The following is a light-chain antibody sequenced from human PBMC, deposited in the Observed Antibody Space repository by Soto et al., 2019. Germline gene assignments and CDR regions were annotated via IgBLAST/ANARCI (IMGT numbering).Light chain of an antibody. Sequence: DIQMTQSPSSLSASVGDRVTITCRASQGISNYLAWYQQKPGKVPKLLIYAASTLQSGVPSRFSGSGSGTEFTLTISSLQPDDFATYYCQQYNTYSPRNPFGQGTKVDIK. V-gene: IGKV1-27*01. CDR2: AAS. CDR1: QGISNY. J-gene: IGKJ1*01. CDR3: QQYNTYSPRNP.